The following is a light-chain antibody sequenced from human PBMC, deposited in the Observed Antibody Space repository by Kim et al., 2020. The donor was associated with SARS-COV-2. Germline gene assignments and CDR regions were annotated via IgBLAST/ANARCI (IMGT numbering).Light chain of an antibody. CDR3: HQYGSPPST. V-gene: IGKV3-20*01. Sequence: SPGETAPLPCGASRGVTSTYLAWYQQKPGQAPRLLIYIASSRATGIPDRFSGSGSGTEFTLTISRLEPEDFAVYYCHQYGSPPSTFGQGTRLEIK. CDR2: IAS. CDR1: RGVTSTY. J-gene: IGKJ5*01.